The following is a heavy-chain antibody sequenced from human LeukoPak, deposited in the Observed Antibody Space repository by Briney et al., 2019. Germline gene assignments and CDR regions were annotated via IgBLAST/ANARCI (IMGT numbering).Heavy chain of an antibody. CDR3: ARDYELGTPGSAYEFFDY. Sequence: ASVKVSCKASGYIFTDHFMQWVRHAPGQGLEWMGWINPNSGGTSYAQKFKGRVTMTRDTSISTVYMELSRLGSDDTAVYYCARDYELGTPGSAYEFFDYWSQGTLVTVSS. CDR1: GYIFTDHF. CDR2: INPNSGGT. D-gene: IGHD3-10*01. V-gene: IGHV1-2*02. J-gene: IGHJ4*02.